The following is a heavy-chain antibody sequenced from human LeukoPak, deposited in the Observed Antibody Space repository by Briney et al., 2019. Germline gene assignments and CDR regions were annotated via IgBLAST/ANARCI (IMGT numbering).Heavy chain of an antibody. D-gene: IGHD1-26*01. CDR1: GFTFSSYA. Sequence: GGSLRLSCAASGFTFSSYAMHWVRQAPGKGLEYVSAISSNGGSTYYANSVKGRFTISRDNSKNTLYLQMNSLRAEDTAVYYCAKDRRGGSYDYWGQGTLVTVSS. CDR2: ISSNGGST. CDR3: AKDRRGGSYDY. J-gene: IGHJ4*02. V-gene: IGHV3-64*01.